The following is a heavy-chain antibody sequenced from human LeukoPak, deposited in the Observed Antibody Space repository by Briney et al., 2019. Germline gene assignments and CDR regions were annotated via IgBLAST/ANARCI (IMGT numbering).Heavy chain of an antibody. J-gene: IGHJ6*02. V-gene: IGHV3-11*01. CDR1: GFTFSDYY. Sequence: GGSLRLSCAASGFTFSDYYMSWIRQAPGKGLEWVSYISSSGSTIYYAGSVKGRFTISRDNAKNSLYLQMNSLRAEDTAVYYCARDRVGYCSSTSCYNYYYGMDVWGQGTTVTVSS. CDR3: ARDRVGYCSSTSCYNYYYGMDV. CDR2: ISSSGSTI. D-gene: IGHD2-2*01.